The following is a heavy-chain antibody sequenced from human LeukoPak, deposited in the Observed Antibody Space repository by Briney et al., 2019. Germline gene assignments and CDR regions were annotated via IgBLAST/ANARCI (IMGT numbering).Heavy chain of an antibody. CDR2: IYYSGST. D-gene: IGHD2-21*01. V-gene: IGHV4-59*01. CDR3: ARDTPYYHYMDV. J-gene: IGHJ6*03. CDR1: GGSISSYY. Sequence: PSETLSLTCTVSGGSISSYYWSWIRQPPGKGLEWIGYIYYSGSTNYNPSLKSRVTISVDTSKNQFSLKLSSVTAADTAVYYCARDTPYYHYMDVWGKGTTVTISS.